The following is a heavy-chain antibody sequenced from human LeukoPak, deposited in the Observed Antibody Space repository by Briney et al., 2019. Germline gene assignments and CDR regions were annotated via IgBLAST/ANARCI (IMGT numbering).Heavy chain of an antibody. V-gene: IGHV4-59*12. CDR3: ARGYCTGGNCYSFGY. CDR1: GGSISSYY. Sequence: PSETLSLTCTVSGGSISSYYWSWIRQPPGKGLEWIGYIYYSGSTNYNPSLKSRVTISVDTSKNQFSLNLTSVTAADTALYYCARGYCTGGNCYSFGYWGQGTLVTVSS. J-gene: IGHJ4*02. D-gene: IGHD2-15*01. CDR2: IYYSGST.